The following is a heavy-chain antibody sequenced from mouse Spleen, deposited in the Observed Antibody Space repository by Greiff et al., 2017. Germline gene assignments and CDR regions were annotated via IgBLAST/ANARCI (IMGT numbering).Heavy chain of an antibody. J-gene: IGHJ3*01. V-gene: IGHV1-18*01. CDR3: ASLSFAY. Sequence: VQLKESGPELVKPGASVKIPCKASGYTFTDYNMDWVKQSHGKSLEWIGDINPNNGGTIYNQKFKGKATLTVDKSSSTAYMELRSLTSEDTAVYYCASLSFAYWGQGTLVTVSA. CDR2: INPNNGGT. CDR1: GYTFTDYN.